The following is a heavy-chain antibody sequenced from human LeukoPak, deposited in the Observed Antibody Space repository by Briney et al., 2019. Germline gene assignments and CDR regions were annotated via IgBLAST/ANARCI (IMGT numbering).Heavy chain of an antibody. CDR3: ARGDPHADL. J-gene: IGHJ5*02. V-gene: IGHV3-48*03. Sequence: GGSLRLSCAASGFDLNTYEMSWVRQAPGKGLEWIADITISGHTKNYADSVKGRFTISRNNARTSLYLQMNSLRVEDTGVYYCARGDPHADLWGQGTLVTVSS. CDR1: GFDLNTYE. CDR2: ITISGHTK.